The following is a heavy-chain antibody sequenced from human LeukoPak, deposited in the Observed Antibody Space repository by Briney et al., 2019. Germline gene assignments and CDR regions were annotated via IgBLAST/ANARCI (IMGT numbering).Heavy chain of an antibody. CDR1: GFTFNDYT. D-gene: IGHD3-3*01. Sequence: GRSLRLSCAASGFTFNDYTMHWVRQAPGEGLEWVSLINWDGGGTYYADSVKGRFTISRDNSKYSLYLQMNNLRNEDTALYYCAKDRPIFGGGYMDVWGKGTTVTVSS. CDR3: AKDRPIFGGGYMDV. V-gene: IGHV3-43*01. J-gene: IGHJ6*03. CDR2: INWDGGGT.